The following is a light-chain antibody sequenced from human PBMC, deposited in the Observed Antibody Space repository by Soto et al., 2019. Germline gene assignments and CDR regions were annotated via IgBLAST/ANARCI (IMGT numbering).Light chain of an antibody. CDR1: QSVDSNY. CDR2: GAS. Sequence: EIVLTQSPGTLSLSPGEGATLSCRASQSVDSNYLARYQKKPGQAPRLLIYGASSRATGIPDRFSGSGSGTDFTLTISRLEPEDFAVYYCQQYGSSRNTFGGGTKVEIK. J-gene: IGKJ4*01. V-gene: IGKV3-20*01. CDR3: QQYGSSRNT.